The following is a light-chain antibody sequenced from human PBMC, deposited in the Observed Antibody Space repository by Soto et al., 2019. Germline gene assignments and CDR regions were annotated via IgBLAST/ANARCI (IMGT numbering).Light chain of an antibody. J-gene: IGLJ2*01. CDR1: SSDVGSYNR. CDR3: SSYTSSSTVV. CDR2: EVS. Sequence: QSALTQPPSVSGSPGQSVTIYCTGTSSDVGSYNRVSWYQQPPGTAPKLMIYEVSNRPSGVPDRFYGSKSGNTASLTISGLQAEDEADYYCSSYTSSSTVVFGGGTKLTV. V-gene: IGLV2-18*02.